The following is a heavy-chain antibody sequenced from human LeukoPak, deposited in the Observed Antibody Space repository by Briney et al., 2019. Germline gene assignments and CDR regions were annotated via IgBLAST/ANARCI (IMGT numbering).Heavy chain of an antibody. CDR1: GFTFSSYS. CDR3: ARVRDYGDLDKDGPYYYYYYMDV. V-gene: IGHV3-21*01. J-gene: IGHJ6*03. D-gene: IGHD4-17*01. CDR2: ISSSSSYI. Sequence: PGGSLRLSCAASGFTFSSYSMNWVRQAPGKGLEWVSSISSSSSYIYYADSVKGRFTISRDNAKNSLYLQMNSPRAEDTAVYYCARVRDYGDLDKDGPYYYYYYMDVWGKGTTVTVSS.